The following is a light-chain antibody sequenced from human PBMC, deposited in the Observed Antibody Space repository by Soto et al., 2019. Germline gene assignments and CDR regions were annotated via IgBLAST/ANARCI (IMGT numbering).Light chain of an antibody. J-gene: IGLJ1*01. V-gene: IGLV2-14*01. Sequence: QSVLTQPASVSWSPGQSITISCTGTTSDIGRYNHVSWYQQYPGKAPKLMIYEVSNRPSGVSNRFSASKSGNTASLTISGLQAEDEADYYCNSYTSSSPPYVFGTGTKVTVL. CDR2: EVS. CDR3: NSYTSSSPPYV. CDR1: TSDIGRYNH.